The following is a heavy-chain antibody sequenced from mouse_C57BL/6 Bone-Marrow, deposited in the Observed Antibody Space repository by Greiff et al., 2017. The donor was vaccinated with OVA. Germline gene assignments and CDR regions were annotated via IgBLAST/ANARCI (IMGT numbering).Heavy chain of an antibody. V-gene: IGHV5-15*01. D-gene: IGHD2-3*01. CDR1: GFTFSDYG. Sequence: EVQGVESGGGLVQPGGSLKLSCAASGFTFSDYGMAWVRQAPRKGPEWVAFISNLAYSIYYADTVTGRFTISRENAKNTLYLEMSSLRSEDTAMYYCARDDAHESYAMDYWGQGTSVTVSS. J-gene: IGHJ4*01. CDR2: ISNLAYSI. CDR3: ARDDAHESYAMDY.